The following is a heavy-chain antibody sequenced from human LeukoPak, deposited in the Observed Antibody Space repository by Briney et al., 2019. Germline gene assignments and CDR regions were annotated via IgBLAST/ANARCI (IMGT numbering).Heavy chain of an antibody. Sequence: PGGSLRLSCAASGFTFSSYSMNWVRQAPGKGLEWVSSISSSSSYIYYADSVKGRFTISRDNAKNSLYLQMNSLRAEDTAVYYCARAQSKYDFWSGYHYYYMDVWGKGTTVTVSS. D-gene: IGHD3-3*01. J-gene: IGHJ6*03. CDR1: GFTFSSYS. CDR2: ISSSSSYI. V-gene: IGHV3-21*01. CDR3: ARAQSKYDFWSGYHYYYMDV.